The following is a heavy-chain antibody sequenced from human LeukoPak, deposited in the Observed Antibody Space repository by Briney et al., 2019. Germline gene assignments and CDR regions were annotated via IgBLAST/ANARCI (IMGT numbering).Heavy chain of an antibody. Sequence: PGGSLRLSCLTSGFTLSTNAMSWVRQAPGKGLDWVSSISNSGGRTYYADSVKGRFIISRDNSKNTLYLQMNSLRAEDTALYYCAKNLLSLWLIDNWGQGTLVTVSS. CDR2: ISNSGGRT. V-gene: IGHV3-23*01. J-gene: IGHJ4*02. CDR3: AKNLLSLWLIDN. CDR1: GFTLSTNA. D-gene: IGHD2-21*01.